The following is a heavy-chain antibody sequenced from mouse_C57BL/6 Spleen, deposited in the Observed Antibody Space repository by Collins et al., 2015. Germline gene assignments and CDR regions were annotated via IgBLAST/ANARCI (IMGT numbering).Heavy chain of an antibody. CDR3: ARYDDYRYAMDY. CDR1: GYTFTSYW. Sequence: QVQLQQPGAELVMPGASVKLSCKASGYTFTSYWMHWVKQRPGQGLEWIGEIDPSDSYTNYNQKFKGKSTLTVDKSSSTAYMQLSSLTSEDSAVYYCARYDDYRYAMDYWGQGTSVTVSS. D-gene: IGHD2-3*01. V-gene: IGHV1-69*01. CDR2: IDPSDSYT. J-gene: IGHJ4*01.